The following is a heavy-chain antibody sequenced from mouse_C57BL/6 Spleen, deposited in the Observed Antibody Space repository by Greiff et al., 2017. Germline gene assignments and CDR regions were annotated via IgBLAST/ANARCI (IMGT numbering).Heavy chain of an antibody. V-gene: IGHV1-50*01. Sequence: QVHVKQPGAELVKPGASVKLSCKASGYTFTSYWMQWVKQRPGQGLEWIGEIDPSDSYTNYNQKFKGKATLTVDTSSSTAYMQLSSLTSEDSAVYYCARTLNYAYFDVWGTGTTVTVSS. CDR2: IDPSDSYT. J-gene: IGHJ1*03. CDR1: GYTFTSYW. CDR3: ARTLNYAYFDV. D-gene: IGHD1-1*01.